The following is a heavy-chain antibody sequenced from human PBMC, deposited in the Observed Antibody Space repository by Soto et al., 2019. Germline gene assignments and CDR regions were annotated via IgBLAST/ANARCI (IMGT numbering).Heavy chain of an antibody. D-gene: IGHD3-10*01. CDR2: IYPGDSDT. J-gene: IGHJ6*02. CDR1: GYSFTSYW. CDR3: ARQGGRFNPPKLYGMDV. Sequence: PGESLKISCKGSGYSFTSYWIGWVRQMPGKGLEWMGIIYPGDSDTRYSPSFQGQVTISADKSISTAYLQWSSLKASDTAMYYCARQGGRFNPPKLYGMDVWGQGTTVTVSS. V-gene: IGHV5-51*01.